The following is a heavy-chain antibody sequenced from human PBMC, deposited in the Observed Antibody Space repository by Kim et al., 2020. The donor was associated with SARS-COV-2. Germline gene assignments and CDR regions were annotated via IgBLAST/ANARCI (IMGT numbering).Heavy chain of an antibody. CDR3: AREGRTAHYYYYGMDV. J-gene: IGHJ6*02. Sequence: SETLSLTCTVSGGSISSGGYYWSWIRQHPGKGLEWIGYIYYSGSTYYNPSLKSRVTISVDTSKNQFSLKLSSVTAADTAVYYCAREGRTAHYYYYGMDVWGQGTTVTVSS. CDR2: IYYSGST. V-gene: IGHV4-31*03. CDR1: GGSISSGGYY.